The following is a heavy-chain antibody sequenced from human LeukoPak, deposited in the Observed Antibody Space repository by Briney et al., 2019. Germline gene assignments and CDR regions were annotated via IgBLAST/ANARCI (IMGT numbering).Heavy chain of an antibody. CDR1: GGTFSAYA. Sequence: ASVNVSCTASGGTFSAYAISWVRQAPGQGLEWMGGIIPMSGRTSRAQKFQGRVTITTDESRSTAYMELSSLTSEDTAVYYCAREGGFYERGFLDLWGRGTQVKVSS. CDR2: IIPMSGRT. D-gene: IGHD3-3*01. V-gene: IGHV1-69*05. CDR3: AREGGFYERGFLDL. J-gene: IGHJ2*01.